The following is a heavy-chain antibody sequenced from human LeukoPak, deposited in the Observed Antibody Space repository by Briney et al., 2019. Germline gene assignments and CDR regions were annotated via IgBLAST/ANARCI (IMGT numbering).Heavy chain of an antibody. V-gene: IGHV3-48*03. J-gene: IGHJ6*04. D-gene: IGHD3-10*02. CDR3: AELGITMIGGV. Sequence: GSLRLSCAASGFPFSSYEMNWVRPAPGKGLEWVSYISSSGSTIYYPDSVRGRFTISRDNAKNSLYLQMNSLRAEDTAVYYCAELGITMIGGVWGKGTTVTISS. CDR2: ISSSGSTI. CDR1: GFPFSSYE.